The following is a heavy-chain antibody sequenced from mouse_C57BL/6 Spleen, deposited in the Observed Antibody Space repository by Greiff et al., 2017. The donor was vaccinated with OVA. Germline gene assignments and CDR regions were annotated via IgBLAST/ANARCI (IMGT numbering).Heavy chain of an antibody. CDR1: GYTFTDYE. Sequence: QVQLKQSGAELVRPGASVTLSCKASGYTFTDYEMHWVKQTPAHGLEWIGAIDPETGGTAYNQKFKGKAILTADKSSSTAYMELRSLTSEDSAVYYCTAYYYGSSPFAYWGQGTLVTVSA. D-gene: IGHD1-1*01. V-gene: IGHV1-15*01. CDR3: TAYYYGSSPFAY. CDR2: IDPETGGT. J-gene: IGHJ3*01.